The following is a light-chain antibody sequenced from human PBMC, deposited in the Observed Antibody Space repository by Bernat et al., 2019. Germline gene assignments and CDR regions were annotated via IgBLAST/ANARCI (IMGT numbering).Light chain of an antibody. CDR1: QSISSW. CDR2: KAS. Sequence: DIQMTQSPSTLSASVGDRVTITCRASQSISSWLAWYQQKPGKAPKLLTYKASSLESGVPSRFSGSGSGSEFTLTISSLQPADFATYYCQQYNSYRTFGQGTKVEIK. J-gene: IGKJ1*01. CDR3: QQYNSYRT. V-gene: IGKV1-5*03.